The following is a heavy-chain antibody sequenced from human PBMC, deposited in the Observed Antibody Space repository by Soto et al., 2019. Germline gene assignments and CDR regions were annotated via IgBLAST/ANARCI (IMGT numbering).Heavy chain of an antibody. CDR3: AREGAVAAYYFDY. J-gene: IGHJ4*02. D-gene: IGHD6-19*01. V-gene: IGHV3-30*03. CDR2: ISYDGSNK. CDR1: GFTFSSYG. Sequence: GGSLRLSCAASGFTFSSYGMHWVRQAPGKGLEWVAVISYDGSNKYYADSVKGRFTISRDNSKNTLYLQMNSLRAEDTAVYYCAREGAVAAYYFDYWGQGTLVTVSS.